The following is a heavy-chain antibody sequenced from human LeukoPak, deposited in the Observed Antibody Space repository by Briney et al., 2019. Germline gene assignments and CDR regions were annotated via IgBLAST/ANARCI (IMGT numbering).Heavy chain of an antibody. V-gene: IGHV3-48*03. CDR3: AATSGWSVDAFDI. J-gene: IGHJ3*02. CDR2: ISSSGSTI. D-gene: IGHD6-19*01. Sequence: GGSLRLSCAASGFTFSSYEMSWVRQAPGKGLEWVSYISSSGSTIYYADSVKGRFTISRDNAKNSLYLQMNSLRAEDTAVYYCAATSGWSVDAFDIWGQGTMVTVSS. CDR1: GFTFSSYE.